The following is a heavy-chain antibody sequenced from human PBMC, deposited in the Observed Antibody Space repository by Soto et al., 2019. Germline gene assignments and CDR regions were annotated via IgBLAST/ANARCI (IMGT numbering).Heavy chain of an antibody. Sequence: GGSLRLSCAASGFTFSSYGMHWVRQAPGKGLEWVAVIWYDGSNKYYADSVKGRFTISRDNSKNTLYLQMNSLRAEDTAVYYCARDPLAATLLPDYWGQGTLVTVSS. J-gene: IGHJ4*02. V-gene: IGHV3-33*01. CDR1: GFTFSSYG. CDR2: IWYDGSNK. D-gene: IGHD2-15*01. CDR3: ARDPLAATLLPDY.